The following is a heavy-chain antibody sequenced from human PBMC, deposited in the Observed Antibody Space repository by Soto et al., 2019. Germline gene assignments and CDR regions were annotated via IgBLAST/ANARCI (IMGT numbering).Heavy chain of an antibody. V-gene: IGHV1-8*01. CDR2: MNPNSGNT. Sequence: ASVKVSCKASGYTFTSYDINWVRQATGQGLEWMGWMNPNSGNTGYAQKFQGRVTMTRNTSISTAYMELSSLRSEDTAVYYCARVWFGELSYIIKPVASNYYYYYGMDVWGQGTTVTVSS. CDR1: GYTFTSYD. D-gene: IGHD3-10*01. CDR3: ARVWFGELSYIIKPVASNYYYYYGMDV. J-gene: IGHJ6*02.